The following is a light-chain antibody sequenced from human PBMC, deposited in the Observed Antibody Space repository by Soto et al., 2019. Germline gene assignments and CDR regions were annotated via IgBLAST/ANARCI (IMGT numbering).Light chain of an antibody. V-gene: IGLV2-23*02. Sequence: HSALTQPSPLSWSPGQSVTISRPGNSSDVGSYNLVSWYQQHPGKAPKLMIYEVSKRPSGVSNRFSGSKSGNTASLTISGLQAEDEADYYCCSYAGSSTLFGTGTKVTVL. CDR2: EVS. CDR3: CSYAGSSTL. J-gene: IGLJ1*01. CDR1: SSDVGSYNL.